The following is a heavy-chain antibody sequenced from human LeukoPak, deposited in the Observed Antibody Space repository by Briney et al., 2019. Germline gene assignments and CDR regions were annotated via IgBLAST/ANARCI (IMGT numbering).Heavy chain of an antibody. V-gene: IGHV4-39*01. D-gene: IGHD4-17*01. CDR1: GGSISSSSDY. J-gene: IGHJ5*02. CDR3: ARHDHSDFGDPNWFDP. Sequence: SETLSLTCTVSGGSISSSSDYWGWIRQPPGKGLEWTGSMSYSGSTFYNPSLKSRVTIFVDTSKNQFSLRLNSVTAADTAIYYCARHDHSDFGDPNWFDPWGQGTLVTVSS. CDR2: MSYSGST.